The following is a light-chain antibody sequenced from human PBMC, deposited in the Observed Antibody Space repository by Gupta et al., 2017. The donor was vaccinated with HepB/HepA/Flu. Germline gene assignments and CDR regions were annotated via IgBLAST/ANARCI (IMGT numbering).Light chain of an antibody. CDR3: KSADSGGGSWV. CDR1: ALPKQH. J-gene: IGLJ3*02. V-gene: IGLV3-25*03. Sequence: SYELTQPPSVSVSPGQTARITCSGDALPKQHVYWYQQKTGQAPVLVIYKASKRPSGIPERLSGSSSGKTDTWTISGVRAEDETDYYCKSADSGGGSWVVGGGTKLTVL. CDR2: KAS.